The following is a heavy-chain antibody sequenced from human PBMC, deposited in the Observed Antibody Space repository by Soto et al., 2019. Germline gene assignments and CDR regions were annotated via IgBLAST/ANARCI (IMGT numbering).Heavy chain of an antibody. J-gene: IGHJ4*02. CDR2: ISDDGHNK. CDR1: GFIFSTYA. Sequence: GGSLRLSCAASGFIFSTYAMHWVRQAPGKGLEWVALISDDGHNKGYADSVKGRFTISRDNAKNTLYLQMHSLRVEDTAVYYCARAYPHSGSYSSFDYWGQGTLVTVSS. D-gene: IGHD1-26*01. CDR3: ARAYPHSGSYSSFDY. V-gene: IGHV3-30-3*01.